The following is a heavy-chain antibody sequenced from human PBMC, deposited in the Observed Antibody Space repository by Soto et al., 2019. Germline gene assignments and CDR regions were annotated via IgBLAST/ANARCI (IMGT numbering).Heavy chain of an antibody. CDR2: IYYSGSN. Sequence: ADALSLTSKVPGAVISSNSWSQIRQPRGKGLEWIGYIYYSGSNNYNPSLKSRVTIPVDTSKNQFSLKLSSVTAADTAVYYCASLGSYGPYYYYYGMDVWGQGTTVTV. V-gene: IGHV4-59*07. CDR3: ASLGSYGPYYYYYGMDV. D-gene: IGHD3-16*01. CDR1: GAVISSNS. J-gene: IGHJ6*02.